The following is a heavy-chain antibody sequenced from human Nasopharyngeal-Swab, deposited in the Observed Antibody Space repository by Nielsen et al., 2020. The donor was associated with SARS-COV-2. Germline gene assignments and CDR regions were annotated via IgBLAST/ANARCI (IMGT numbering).Heavy chain of an antibody. CDR1: GYTFTTYD. Sequence: ASVKVSCKASGYTFTTYDINWLRQATGQGLEWMGWMTPNNGATGYAQKFQGRVTLTRDTSISTAYMELSSLRSEDTAVYYCTRGVPDFGYWGQGTLVTVSS. CDR2: MTPNNGAT. J-gene: IGHJ4*02. V-gene: IGHV1-8*01. CDR3: TRGVPDFGY.